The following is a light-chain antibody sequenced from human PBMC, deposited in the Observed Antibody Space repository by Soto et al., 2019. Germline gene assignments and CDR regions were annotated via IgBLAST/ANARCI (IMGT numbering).Light chain of an antibody. CDR1: QSTSY. CDR2: GSS. CDR3: QRYGRSQWT. Sequence: VLTHSPGTLSLSPGESASLSCRASQSTSYLAWYQQKAGQAPRLLIYGSSTRAPGTPDRFSASGSGTDFTLTISRLEPEDFAVYFCQRYGRSQWTFGQGTKVDIK. V-gene: IGKV3-20*01. J-gene: IGKJ1*01.